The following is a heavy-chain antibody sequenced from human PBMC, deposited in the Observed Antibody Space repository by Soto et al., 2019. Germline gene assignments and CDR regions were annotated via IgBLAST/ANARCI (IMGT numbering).Heavy chain of an antibody. V-gene: IGHV5-10-1*01. Sequence: PGESLKSSCKGSGYSFTSYWISWVRQMPGKGLEWMGRIDPSDSYTNYSPSFQGHVTISADKSISTAYLQWSSLKASDTAMYYCASSKGYQLLGYYYYGMDVWGQGTTVTVSS. CDR2: IDPSDSYT. CDR3: ASSKGYQLLGYYYYGMDV. CDR1: GYSFTSYW. J-gene: IGHJ6*02. D-gene: IGHD2-2*01.